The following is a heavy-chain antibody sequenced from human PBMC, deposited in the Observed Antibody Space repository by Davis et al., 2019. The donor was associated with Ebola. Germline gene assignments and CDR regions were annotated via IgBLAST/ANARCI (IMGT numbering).Heavy chain of an antibody. Sequence: GESLKISCAASGFTFSSYWMSWVRQAPGKGLEWVANIKQDGSEKYYVDSVKGRFTISRDNSKNTLYLQMNSLRAEDTAVYYCAKRGSSGYYFDYWGQGTLVTVSS. J-gene: IGHJ4*02. CDR3: AKRGSSGYYFDY. CDR2: IKQDGSEK. V-gene: IGHV3-7*03. D-gene: IGHD3-22*01. CDR1: GFTFSSYW.